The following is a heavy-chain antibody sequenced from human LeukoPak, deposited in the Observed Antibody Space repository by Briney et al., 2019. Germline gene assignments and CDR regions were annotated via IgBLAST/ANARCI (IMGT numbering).Heavy chain of an antibody. V-gene: IGHV3-30*18. CDR3: AKDYYDSSGYYLTSYYFDH. J-gene: IGHJ4*02. Sequence: GGSLRLSCAACGFTFSSHGRHWVRQAPATGLEGVAVISYDGSNKYSADSVKGRFTISRDNSKNTLYLQMNSLRAEDTAVYYCAKDYYDSSGYYLTSYYFDHWGQGTLVTVSS. D-gene: IGHD3-22*01. CDR1: GFTFSSHG. CDR2: ISYDGSNK.